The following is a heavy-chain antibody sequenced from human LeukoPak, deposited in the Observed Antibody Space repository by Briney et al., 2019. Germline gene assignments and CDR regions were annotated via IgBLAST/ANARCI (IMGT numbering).Heavy chain of an antibody. V-gene: IGHV1-8*01. D-gene: IGHD3-3*01. CDR1: GYTFTSYD. CDR2: MNPNSGNT. CDR3: ARGGGKKGDYDFWSGYPNNWFDP. Sequence: ASVKVSCKASGYTFTSYDINWVRQATGQGLEWMGWMNPNSGNTGYVQKFQGRVTMTRNTSISTAYMELSSLRSEDTAVYYCARGGGKKGDYDFWSGYPNNWFDPWGQGTLVTVSS. J-gene: IGHJ5*02.